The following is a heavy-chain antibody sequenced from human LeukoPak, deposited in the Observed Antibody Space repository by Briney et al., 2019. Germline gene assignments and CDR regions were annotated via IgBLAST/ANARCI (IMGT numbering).Heavy chain of an antibody. D-gene: IGHD2-15*01. J-gene: IGHJ6*03. CDR3: AKRGGTESFYYYYMDV. V-gene: IGHV3-23*01. CDR1: GFTFSSYD. Sequence: GGSLRLSCAASGFTFSSYDMTWVRQTPGEGLEWVALISRSGGTTYYADSVKGRFTISRDNSKNTLYLQMNSLRAEDTAEYYCAKRGGTESFYYYYMDVWGKGTTVTVSS. CDR2: ISRSGGTT.